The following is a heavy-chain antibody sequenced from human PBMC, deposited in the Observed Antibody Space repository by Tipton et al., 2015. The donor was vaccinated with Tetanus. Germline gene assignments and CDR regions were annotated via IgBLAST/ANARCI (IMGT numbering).Heavy chain of an antibody. Sequence: TLSLTCTVSGGSISSGGYYWSWIRQHPGKGLEWIGYIYYSGSTYYNPSLKSRLTISVDTSKNQFSLKLTSVTAADTATYYCARMGFTYGQVVYWGQGTLVTVAS. CDR3: ARMGFTYGQVVY. J-gene: IGHJ4*02. CDR1: GGSISSGGYY. CDR2: IYYSGST. D-gene: IGHD5-18*01. V-gene: IGHV4-31*03.